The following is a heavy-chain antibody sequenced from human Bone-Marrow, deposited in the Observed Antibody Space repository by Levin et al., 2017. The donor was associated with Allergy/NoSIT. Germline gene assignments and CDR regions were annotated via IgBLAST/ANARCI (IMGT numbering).Heavy chain of an antibody. V-gene: IGHV1-69*06. CDR2: VIPIFGTP. CDR3: ARVAQEYCSGGSCSGFDP. CDR1: GGTFSSYP. D-gene: IGHD2-15*01. J-gene: IGHJ5*02. Sequence: SVKVSCKASGGTFSSYPISWVRQAPGQGLEWMGAVIPIFGTPNYAQKFQGRVTITADKSTSTAYMELTSLRSEDTAVYYCARVAQEYCSGGSCSGFDPWGQGTLVTVSS.